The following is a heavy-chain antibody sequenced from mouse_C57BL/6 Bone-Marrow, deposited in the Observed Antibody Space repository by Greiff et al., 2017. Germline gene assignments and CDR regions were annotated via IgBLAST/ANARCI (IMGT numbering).Heavy chain of an antibody. CDR3: ARDAVPYYYGSTHWYFDV. CDR1: GFTFSDFY. D-gene: IGHD1-1*01. CDR2: SRNKANDYTT. J-gene: IGHJ1*03. Sequence: EVKLVESGGGLVQSGRSLRLSCATSGFTFSDFYMEWVRQAPGKGLEWIAASRNKANDYTTEYSASVKGRFIVSRDTSQSILYRQMNALRAEDTAIYYCARDAVPYYYGSTHWYFDVWGTGTTVTVSS. V-gene: IGHV7-1*01.